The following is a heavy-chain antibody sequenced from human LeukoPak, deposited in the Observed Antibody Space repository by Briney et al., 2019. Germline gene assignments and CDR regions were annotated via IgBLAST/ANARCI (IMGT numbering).Heavy chain of an antibody. CDR1: GFSFSNYA. D-gene: IGHD6-13*01. J-gene: IGHJ4*02. Sequence: GGSLRLSCAASGFSFSNYAMSWVRQAPGKGLEWVSVIRGSGDTTYYADSVKGRFTISRDNSKNTLYLQMNSLRAEDTAVYYCAKETPSAGSGTWYGYFVCWGQGTLVTVSS. CDR2: IRGSGDTT. V-gene: IGHV3-23*01. CDR3: AKETPSAGSGTWYGYFVC.